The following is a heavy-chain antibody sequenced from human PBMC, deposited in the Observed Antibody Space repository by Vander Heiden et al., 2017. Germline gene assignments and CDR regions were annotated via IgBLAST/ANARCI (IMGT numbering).Heavy chain of an antibody. V-gene: IGHV5-10-1*03. J-gene: IGHJ4*02. CDR3: ARDFGVRDDSSGYHFYY. D-gene: IGHD3-22*01. CDR2: IDPSDSYT. Sequence: EVQLVQSGAQVTKPGESPRISCNGSGYSSTSYGISWVRQMPGKGLEWMGRIDPSDSYTNYSPSFQGHVTISADKSISTAYLQWSSLKASDTAMYYCARDFGVRDDSSGYHFYYWGQGTLVTVSS. CDR1: GYSSTSYG.